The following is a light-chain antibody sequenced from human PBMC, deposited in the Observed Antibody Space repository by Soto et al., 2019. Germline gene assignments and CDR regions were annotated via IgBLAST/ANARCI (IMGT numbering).Light chain of an antibody. J-gene: IGLJ2*01. CDR1: SSNIGAGYD. CDR2: GNT. Sequence: QSVLTQPPSVSGAPGQRVTISCTGSSSNIGAGYDVHWYQQLPGTAPKVLIYGNTIRPSGVPDRFSGSKSGTSASLAITGLQAEDEADYYCQSHDSSLSGSVFGGGTKVTVL. CDR3: QSHDSSLSGSV. V-gene: IGLV1-40*01.